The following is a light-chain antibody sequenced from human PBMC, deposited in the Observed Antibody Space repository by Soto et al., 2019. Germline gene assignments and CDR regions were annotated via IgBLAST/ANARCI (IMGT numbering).Light chain of an antibody. CDR2: RTN. J-gene: IGLJ2*01. CDR1: TGAVTSGYY. Sequence: VVTQEPSLTGSPGGTVTLTCAASTGAVTSGYYPNWFQQKPGQTPRPLIYRTNNKYSWTPARFSGSLLGGKAALTLSTVQPEDEADYYCLLYYGETVVFGGGTKVTVL. V-gene: IGLV7-43*01. CDR3: LLYYGETVV.